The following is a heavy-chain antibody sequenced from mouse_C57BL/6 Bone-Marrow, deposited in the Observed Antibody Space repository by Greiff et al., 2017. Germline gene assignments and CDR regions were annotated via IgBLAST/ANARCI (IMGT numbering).Heavy chain of an antibody. CDR3: ARGWPFAY. CDR2: ISSCSSTI. V-gene: IGHV5-17*01. J-gene: IGHJ3*01. Sequence: EVMLVESGGGLVKPGGSLKLSCAASGFTFSDYGMHWVRQAPEKGLEWVAYISSCSSTIYYADTVKGRFTISRDNAKNTLFLQMTSLRSEDTAMYYCARGWPFAYWGQGTLVTVSA. D-gene: IGHD2-3*01. CDR1: GFTFSDYG.